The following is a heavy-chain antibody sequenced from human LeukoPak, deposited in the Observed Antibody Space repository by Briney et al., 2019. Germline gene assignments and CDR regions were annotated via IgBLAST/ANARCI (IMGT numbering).Heavy chain of an antibody. CDR1: GYTFTSYY. Sequence: ASVQVSCKASGYTFTSYYMHWVRQAPGQGLEWMGIINPSGGSTSYAQKFQGRVTMTRDTSTSTVYMELSSLRSEDTAVYYCARVSGSITIFGGPKAFDIWGQGTMVTVSS. CDR3: ARVSGSITIFGGPKAFDI. V-gene: IGHV1-46*01. D-gene: IGHD3-3*01. J-gene: IGHJ3*02. CDR2: INPSGGST.